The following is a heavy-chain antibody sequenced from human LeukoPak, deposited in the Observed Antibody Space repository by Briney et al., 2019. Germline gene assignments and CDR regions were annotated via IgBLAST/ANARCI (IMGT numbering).Heavy chain of an antibody. CDR1: GFTFSSYS. D-gene: IGHD3-16*01. J-gene: IGHJ6*03. V-gene: IGHV3-48*01. CDR3: ARDPRWGSSGFDMDV. CDR2: ISSSSTI. Sequence: RPGGSLRLSCAASGFTFSSYSMNWVRQAPGKGLEWVSYISSSSTIYYADSVKGRFTISRDNAKNSLYLQMNSLRAEDTAVYYCARDPRWGSSGFDMDVWGKGTTVTVSS.